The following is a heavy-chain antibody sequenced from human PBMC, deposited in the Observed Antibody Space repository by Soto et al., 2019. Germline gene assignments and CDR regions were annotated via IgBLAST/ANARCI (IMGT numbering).Heavy chain of an antibody. CDR2: IYYSGST. J-gene: IGHJ4*02. CDR1: GGSISSGGYY. V-gene: IGHV4-31*03. D-gene: IGHD3-22*01. CDR3: ARAPYGSRRHRSVGEYCVY. Sequence: QVQLQESGPGLVKPSQTLSLTCTVSGGSISSGGYYWSWIRQHPGKGLEWIGYIYYSGSTYYNPSVKSRVTISVDTSKNQFSLKLSPVTAADTAGYYCARAPYGSRRHRSVGEYCVYWGQGTLVTVSS.